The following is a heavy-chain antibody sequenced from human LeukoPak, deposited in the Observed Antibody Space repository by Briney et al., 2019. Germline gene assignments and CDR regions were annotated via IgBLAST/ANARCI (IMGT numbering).Heavy chain of an antibody. V-gene: IGHV3-23*01. J-gene: IGHJ5*02. CDR2: ISGSGGST. CDR3: AKDRTGATGADWFDP. D-gene: IGHD1-1*01. Sequence: GGSLRLSCAASGFTFSIYGMGWVRQAPGKGLEWVSAISGSGGSTYYADSVKGRFTISRDNSKNTLSLVMNSLRVDDTAVYYCAKDRTGATGADWFDPWGQGTLVTVSS. CDR1: GFTFSIYG.